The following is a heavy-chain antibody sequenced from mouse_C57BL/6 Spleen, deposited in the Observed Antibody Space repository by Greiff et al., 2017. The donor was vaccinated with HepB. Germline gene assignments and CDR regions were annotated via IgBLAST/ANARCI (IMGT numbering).Heavy chain of an antibody. Sequence: VQVVESGPGLVQPSQSLSITCTVSGFSLTSYGVHWVRQSPGKGLEWLGVIWSGGSTDYNAAFISRLSISKDNSKSQVFFKMNSLQADDTAIYYCARGAYYSNSYYFDYWGQGTTLTVSS. CDR1: GFSLTSYG. CDR2: IWSGGST. J-gene: IGHJ2*01. D-gene: IGHD2-5*01. V-gene: IGHV2-2*01. CDR3: ARGAYYSNSYYFDY.